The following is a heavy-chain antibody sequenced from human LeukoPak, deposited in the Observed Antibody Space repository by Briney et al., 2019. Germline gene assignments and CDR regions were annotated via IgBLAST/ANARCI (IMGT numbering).Heavy chain of an antibody. CDR2: INHSGNT. CDR3: ARDAGYCSSTSCYNWFDP. V-gene: IGHV4-34*01. D-gene: IGHD2-2*01. CDR1: GGSFSGYY. Sequence: SETLSLTCAVYGGSFSGYYWSWIRQPPGKGLEWIGEINHSGNTNYNPSLKSRVTISVDTSKNQFSLKLSSVTAADTAVYYCARDAGYCSSTSCYNWFDPWGQGTLVTVSS. J-gene: IGHJ5*02.